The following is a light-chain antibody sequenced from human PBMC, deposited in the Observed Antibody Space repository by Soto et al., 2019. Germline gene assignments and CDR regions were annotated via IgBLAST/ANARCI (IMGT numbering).Light chain of an antibody. CDR1: QSFSSTF. CDR3: QRYATSVT. V-gene: IGKV3-20*01. J-gene: IGKJ1*01. Sequence: EIKMTQSPDPLSLSPGDRATLSCRASQSFSSTFFAWYQQKRGPAPRLLIYGASNRATAIPDRFSGSGSGTDFTLTISRLEPDYISVYYWQRYATSVTFGQGTKVEI. CDR2: GAS.